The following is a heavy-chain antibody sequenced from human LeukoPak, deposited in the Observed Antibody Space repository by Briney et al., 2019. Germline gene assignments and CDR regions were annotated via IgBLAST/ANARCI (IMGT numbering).Heavy chain of an antibody. D-gene: IGHD3-22*01. Sequence: QTGGSPRLSCAASGFTFSSCWMHWVRQAPGKGLVWVSRIKSDGSTNYADSVKGRFTISRDNAKNTLSLQMNSLRAEDTGVYYCARAPSEIGGYYPEYFRHWGQGTLVTVSS. V-gene: IGHV3-74*01. CDR2: IKSDGST. J-gene: IGHJ1*01. CDR1: GFTFSSCW. CDR3: ARAPSEIGGYYPEYFRH.